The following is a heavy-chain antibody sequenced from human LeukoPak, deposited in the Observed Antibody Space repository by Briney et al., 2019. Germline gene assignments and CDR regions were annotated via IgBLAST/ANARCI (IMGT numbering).Heavy chain of an antibody. CDR1: GYTFTGCY. D-gene: IGHD3-10*01. J-gene: IGHJ3*02. Sequence: EASVKVSCKASGYTFTGCYMHWVRRAPGQGLEWMGWINPNSGGTNYAQKFQGRVTMTRDTSISTAYMELSRLRSDDTAVYYCARERLLWFGVNDAFDIWGQGTMVTVSS. V-gene: IGHV1-2*02. CDR3: ARERLLWFGVNDAFDI. CDR2: INPNSGGT.